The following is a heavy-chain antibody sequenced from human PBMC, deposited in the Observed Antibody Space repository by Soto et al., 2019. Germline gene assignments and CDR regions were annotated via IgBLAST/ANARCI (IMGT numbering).Heavy chain of an antibody. D-gene: IGHD3-22*01. V-gene: IGHV1-2*02. CDR1: GYSLRGNY. CDR3: AREYYYDSSGYYWFDP. CDR2: INPNSSGT. Sequence: ASVKVSCKASGYSLRGNYIHWVRQTPGQGLEWMGWINPNSSGTVYAQKFQGRVTMTRDTSISTAYMELSRLRSDDTAVYYCAREYYYDSSGYYWFDPWGQGTLVTVSS. J-gene: IGHJ5*02.